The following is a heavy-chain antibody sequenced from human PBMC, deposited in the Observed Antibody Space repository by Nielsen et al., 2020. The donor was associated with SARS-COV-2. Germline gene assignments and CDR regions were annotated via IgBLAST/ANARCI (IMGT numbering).Heavy chain of an antibody. CDR3: AKLAAAAPSDY. Sequence: LSLTCAASGFTFDDYAMHWVRQAPGKALEWVSGISWNSGSIGYADSVKGRFTISRDNAKNSLYLQMNSLRDEDTALYYCAKLAAAAPSDYWGQGTLVTVSS. CDR1: GFTFDDYA. V-gene: IGHV3-9*01. J-gene: IGHJ4*02. D-gene: IGHD6-13*01. CDR2: ISWNSGSI.